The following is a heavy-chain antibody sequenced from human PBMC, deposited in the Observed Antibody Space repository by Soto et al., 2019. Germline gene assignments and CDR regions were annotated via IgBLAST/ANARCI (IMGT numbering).Heavy chain of an antibody. J-gene: IGHJ5*02. CDR3: ARIPSP. V-gene: IGHV4-30-2*01. CDR1: GGSISSGGYS. Sequence: SETLSLTRAVSGGSISSGGYSWSWIRQPPGKGLEWIGYIYHSGSTYYNPSLKSQVTISVDRSKNQFSPKLSSVTAADTAVYYCARIPSPWGQGTLVTVSS. CDR2: IYHSGST. D-gene: IGHD2-21*01.